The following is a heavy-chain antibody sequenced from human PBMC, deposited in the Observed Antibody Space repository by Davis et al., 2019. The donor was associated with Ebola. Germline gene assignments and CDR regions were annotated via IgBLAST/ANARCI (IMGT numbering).Heavy chain of an antibody. CDR2: IYTSGST. V-gene: IGHV4-4*07. CDR3: ARVGISGMDV. CDR1: GGSISSYY. Sequence: PGGSLRLSCTVSGGSISSYYWSWIRQPAGKGLEWIGRIYTSGSTNYNPSLKRRVTMSVDTSKNQFSLKLSSVTAADTAVYYCARVGISGMDVWGQGTTVTVSS. J-gene: IGHJ6*02.